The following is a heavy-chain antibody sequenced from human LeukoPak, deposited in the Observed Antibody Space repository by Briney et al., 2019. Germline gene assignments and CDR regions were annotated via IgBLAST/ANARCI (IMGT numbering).Heavy chain of an antibody. CDR2: ISGSGGST. CDR1: GFTFSSYG. D-gene: IGHD5-18*01. V-gene: IGHV3-23*01. J-gene: IGHJ3*02. Sequence: GALRLSCAATGFTFSSYGMSWVRQAPGKGLEWVSAISGSGGSTYYADSVKGRFTISRDNSKNTLYLQMNSLRAEDTAVYYCAKVRNVDSYGSTDAFDIWGQGTMVTVSS. CDR3: AKVRNVDSYGSTDAFDI.